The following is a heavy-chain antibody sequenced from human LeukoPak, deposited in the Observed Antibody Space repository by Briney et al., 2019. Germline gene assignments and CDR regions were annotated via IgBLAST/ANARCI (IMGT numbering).Heavy chain of an antibody. Sequence: GGSLRLSCTASGFTFSSYAMCWVRQAPGKGLEWGAVISYDGSNKYYADSVKGRFTISRDNSKNTLYLQMNSLRAEDTAVYYCARENWDHDAFDIWGQGTMVTVSS. CDR3: ARENWDHDAFDI. J-gene: IGHJ3*02. D-gene: IGHD7-27*01. V-gene: IGHV3-30*04. CDR2: ISYDGSNK. CDR1: GFTFSSYA.